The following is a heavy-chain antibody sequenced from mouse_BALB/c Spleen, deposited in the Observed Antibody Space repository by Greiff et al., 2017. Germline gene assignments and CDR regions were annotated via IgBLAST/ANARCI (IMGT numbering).Heavy chain of an antibody. CDR1: GFTFSSYT. Sequence: EVQLVESGGGLVQPGGSLKLSCAASGFTFSSYTMSWVRQTPEKRLEWVAYISNGGGSTYYPDTVKGRFTISRDNAKNTLYLQMSSLKSEDTAMYYCARFALITGTEYYAMDYWGQGTSVTVSS. CDR3: ARFALITGTEYYAMDY. CDR2: ISNGGGST. J-gene: IGHJ4*01. D-gene: IGHD4-1*01. V-gene: IGHV5-12-2*01.